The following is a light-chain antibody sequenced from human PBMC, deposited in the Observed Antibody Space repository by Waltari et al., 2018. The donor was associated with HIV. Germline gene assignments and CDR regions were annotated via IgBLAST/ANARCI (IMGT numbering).Light chain of an antibody. Sequence: QSALPQPASVSGSPGQSVTISCAGSTSDVGASTYVSWFQQHPGKAPKLMLFAVSGRPSGVSDRFSGSKSGNTASLTISGLRPEDEADYYCTSYTSRNTYVFGSGTKISVL. CDR1: TSDVGASTY. CDR2: AVS. CDR3: TSYTSRNTYV. V-gene: IGLV2-14*01. J-gene: IGLJ1*01.